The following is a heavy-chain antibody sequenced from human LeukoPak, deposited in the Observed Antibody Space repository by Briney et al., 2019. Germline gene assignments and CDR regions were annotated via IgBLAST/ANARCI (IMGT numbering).Heavy chain of an antibody. CDR1: GRPISTYY. J-gene: IGHJ3*02. CDR3: ARKTSYYDSSGYPNSFDI. D-gene: IGHD3-22*01. CDR2: IYYSGST. V-gene: IGHV4-59*01. Sequence: SETLSLTCTASGRPISTYYWSWVPQPPGKGLEWIRYIYYSGSTNYNSSLKSRVTISLDTSKNQFSLKLSSVTAADTAVYYCARKTSYYDSSGYPNSFDIWGQGTMVTVSS.